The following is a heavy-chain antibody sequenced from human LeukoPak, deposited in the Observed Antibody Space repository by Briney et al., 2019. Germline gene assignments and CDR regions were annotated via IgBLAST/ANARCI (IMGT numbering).Heavy chain of an antibody. CDR2: MNPNSGNT. CDR3: ARGLRYFDRLGGPALNY. D-gene: IGHD3-9*01. CDR1: GYTFTSYD. Sequence: ASVKVSCKASGYTFTSYDINWVRQATGQGLEWMGWMNPNSGNTGYAQKFQGRVTMTRNTSISTAYMELSSLRSEDTAVYYCARGLRYFDRLGGPALNYWGQGTLVTVSS. J-gene: IGHJ4*02. V-gene: IGHV1-8*01.